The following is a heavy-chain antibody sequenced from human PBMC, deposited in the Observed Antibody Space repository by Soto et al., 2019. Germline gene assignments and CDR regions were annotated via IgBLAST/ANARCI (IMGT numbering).Heavy chain of an antibody. Sequence: AGSLRLSCSGSGFNFSDYYMNWIRQTPVKGLEWVSSILSLESHKYHAASVMGRFSISRDNAKKSLFLQMNNLRAEDTGIYFCATGLKDASNRPSFDSWGPGTPVTVSS. J-gene: IGHJ4*02. CDR3: ATGLKDASNRPSFDS. V-gene: IGHV3-11*01. CDR1: GFNFSDYY. CDR2: ILSLESHK. D-gene: IGHD3-16*01.